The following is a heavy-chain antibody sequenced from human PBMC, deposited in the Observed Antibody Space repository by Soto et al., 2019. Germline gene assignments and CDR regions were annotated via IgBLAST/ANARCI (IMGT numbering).Heavy chain of an antibody. V-gene: IGHV4-31*03. J-gene: IGHJ4*02. D-gene: IGHD2-2*01. CDR3: ARTKTSSTSFHVDY. CDR2: IYYSGST. Sequence: SETLSLTCTVSGGSISSGYYYWTWIRQHPGKGLEWIGYIYYSGSTKHNPSLKSRITISVDTSKNQFSLKLNSVTAADTAVYYCARTKTSSTSFHVDYWGQGTQVTVSS. CDR1: GGSISSGYYY.